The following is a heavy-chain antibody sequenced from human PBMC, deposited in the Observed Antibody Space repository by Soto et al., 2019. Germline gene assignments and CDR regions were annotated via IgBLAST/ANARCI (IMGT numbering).Heavy chain of an antibody. V-gene: IGHV1-69*02. CDR2: IIPTLHIA. J-gene: IGHJ4*02. Sequence: QVQLVQSGAEVKKPGSSVKVSCKASGGSFSSYTFSWVRQAPGQGLEWMGRIIPTLHIANYAQKFQGRVTTTADESTGTDYLELSSLRSDDTAVYCCARQKGMATVLDYWGQGTLVTVSS. D-gene: IGHD5-12*01. CDR3: ARQKGMATVLDY. CDR1: GGSFSSYT.